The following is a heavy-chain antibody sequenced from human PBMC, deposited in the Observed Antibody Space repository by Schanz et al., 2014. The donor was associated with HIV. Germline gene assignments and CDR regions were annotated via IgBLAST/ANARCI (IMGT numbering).Heavy chain of an antibody. D-gene: IGHD2-21*02. J-gene: IGHJ4*02. CDR1: GGTFSNYA. CDR2: IIPLFGAT. Sequence: QVQLLQSGTEVKKPGSSGKVSCKGSGGTFSNYAISWVRQAPGQGLEWMGGIIPLFGATNYAPKFQDRVTIIADEAASTAYMELNSLRSEDTAVYYCARTYTGDWSTGADWGQGTLVTVSS. V-gene: IGHV1-69*01. CDR3: ARTYTGDWSTGAD.